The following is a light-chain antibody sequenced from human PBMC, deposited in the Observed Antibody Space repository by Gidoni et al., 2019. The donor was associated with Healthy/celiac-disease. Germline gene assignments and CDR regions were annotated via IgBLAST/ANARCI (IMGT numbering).Light chain of an antibody. CDR1: TYNIGAGYD. V-gene: IGLV1-40*01. CDR2: GTS. CDR3: QSYDSSLSAL. Sequence: QSVLTQPPSVPGAPGPRVTISCTGSTYNIGAGYDVHWYQQLPGTAPKLLVYGTSNRPSGVPGRFSGSKSGTSASLAITGLQAEDEADYCCQSYDSSLSALFGGGTKLTVL. J-gene: IGLJ2*01.